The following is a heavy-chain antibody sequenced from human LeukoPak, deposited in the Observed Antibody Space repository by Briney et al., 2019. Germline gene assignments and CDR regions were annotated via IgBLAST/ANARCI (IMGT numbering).Heavy chain of an antibody. CDR1: GYTITGYC. V-gene: IGHV1-2*02. Sequence: ASVKVSCKASGYTITGYCMHWVRQAPGQGLEWMGWINPNSGGTNYAQKFQGRVTMTRDASISTAYMELRGQRYYHTAMYYCAEEVSSSSGYMDVWGQGTTVTVSS. CDR3: AEEVSSSSGYMDV. CDR2: INPNSGGT. J-gene: IGHJ6*02. D-gene: IGHD6-6*01.